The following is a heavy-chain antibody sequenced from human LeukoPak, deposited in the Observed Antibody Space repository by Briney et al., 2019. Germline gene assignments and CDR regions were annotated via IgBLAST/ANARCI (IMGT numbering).Heavy chain of an antibody. D-gene: IGHD2-2*02. V-gene: IGHV1-8*01. CDR1: GYTFTSYD. CDR2: MNPNSGNT. Sequence: ASVKVSCKASGYTFTSYDINWVRQATGQGLEWMGWMNPNSGNTGYAQKFQGRVTITADKSTSTAYMELSSLRSEDTAVYYCARGKSADCSSTSCYTYYYYGMDVWGQGTTVTVSS. CDR3: ARGKSADCSSTSCYTYYYYGMDV. J-gene: IGHJ6*02.